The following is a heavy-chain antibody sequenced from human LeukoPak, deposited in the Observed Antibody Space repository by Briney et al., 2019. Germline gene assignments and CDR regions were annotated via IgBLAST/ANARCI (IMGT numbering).Heavy chain of an antibody. J-gene: IGHJ4*02. V-gene: IGHV3-7*01. Sequence: GGSLRLSCAASGFTFSSYWMSWVRQAPGRGLEWVANIKEDGSMKQYVDSVRGRFTISRDNAKRSLYLQMSSLKAEDSAVYYCARDEISGYFVYWGQGTLVTVSS. D-gene: IGHD1-26*01. CDR2: IKEDGSMK. CDR3: ARDEISGYFVY. CDR1: GFTFSSYW.